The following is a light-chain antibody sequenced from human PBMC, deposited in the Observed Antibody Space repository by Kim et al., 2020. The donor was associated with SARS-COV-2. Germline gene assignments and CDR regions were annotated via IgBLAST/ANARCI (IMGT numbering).Light chain of an antibody. V-gene: IGLV2-11*03. CDR1: SWYVGGYNY. J-gene: IGLJ2*01. CDR3: CSYAGNYIVV. CDR2: EVY. Sequence: GQSVTISCPGTSWYVGGYNYVSWYQQHPGKAPRFMSYEVYKRPSGVPDRFSGSKSGNTASLTISGLQPEDEGDYYCCSYAGNYIVVFGGGTKLTVL.